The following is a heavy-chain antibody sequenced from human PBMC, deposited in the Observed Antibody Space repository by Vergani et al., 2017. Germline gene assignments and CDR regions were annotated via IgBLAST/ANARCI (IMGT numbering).Heavy chain of an antibody. CDR2: IYHSGST. V-gene: IGHV4-4*02. Sequence: QVQLQESGPGLVKPSGTLSLTCAVSGGSISSSNWWSWVRQPPGKGLEWIGEIYHSGSTNYNPSLKSRVTISVDKSKNQFSLKLSSVTAADTAVYYCARDTAFVIDGSGYYSTLYCWGQGTLVTVSS. CDR3: ARDTAFVIDGSGYYSTLYC. D-gene: IGHD3-22*01. CDR1: GGSISSSNW. J-gene: IGHJ4*02.